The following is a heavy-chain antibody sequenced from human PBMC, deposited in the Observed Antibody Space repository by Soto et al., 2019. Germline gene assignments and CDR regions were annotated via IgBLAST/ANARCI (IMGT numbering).Heavy chain of an antibody. CDR1: GGSFSGYY. V-gene: IGHV4-34*01. CDR3: ARGIVVVPAAIDYYYMDV. Sequence: SETLSLTCAVYGGSFSGYYWSWIRQPPGKGLEWIGEINHSGSTNYNPSLKSRVTISVDTSKNQFSPKLSSVTAADTAVYYCARGIVVVPAAIDYYYMDVWGKGTTVTVSS. D-gene: IGHD2-2*02. CDR2: INHSGST. J-gene: IGHJ6*03.